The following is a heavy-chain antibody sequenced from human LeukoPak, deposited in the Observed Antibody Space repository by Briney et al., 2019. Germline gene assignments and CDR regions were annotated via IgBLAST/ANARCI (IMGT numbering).Heavy chain of an antibody. J-gene: IGHJ6*04. CDR1: GGSFSGYY. D-gene: IGHD1-1*01. CDR3: ARGTTGTTDYYYGMDV. CDR2: INHSGST. V-gene: IGHV4-34*01. Sequence: SETLSLTCAVYGGSFSGYYWSWIRQPPGKGLERIGEINHSGSTNYNPSLKSRVTISVDTSKNQFSLKLSSVTAADTAVYYCARGTTGTTDYYYGMDVWGKGTTVTVSS.